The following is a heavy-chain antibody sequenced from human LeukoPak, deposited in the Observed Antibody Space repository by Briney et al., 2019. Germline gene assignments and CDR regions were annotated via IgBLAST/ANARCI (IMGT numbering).Heavy chain of an antibody. D-gene: IGHD6-19*01. J-gene: IGHJ4*02. V-gene: IGHV3-30*04. CDR1: GFTFSSYA. Sequence: GGSLRLSCAASGFTFSSYAMHWVRQAPGKGLEWVAVISYDGSNKYYADSVKGRFTISRDNSKNTLYLQMNSLRAEDTAVYYCARDRSIAVAETALFDYWGQGTLVTVSS. CDR2: ISYDGSNK. CDR3: ARDRSIAVAETALFDY.